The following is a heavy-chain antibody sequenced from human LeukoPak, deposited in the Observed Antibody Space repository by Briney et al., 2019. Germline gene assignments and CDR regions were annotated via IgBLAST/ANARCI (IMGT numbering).Heavy chain of an antibody. D-gene: IGHD1-14*01. CDR3: ARYQVSQGRETTPFDY. Sequence: SQTLSLTCAISGDSVSRNNVAWNWIRQSPSRGLDWLGRTYYRSQWYSDYAESVKGRITINPDTSKNQFSLQLNSVTPEDTAVYYCARYQVSQGRETTPFDYWGQGTLVTVSS. V-gene: IGHV6-1*01. CDR2: TYYRSQWYS. CDR1: GDSVSRNNVA. J-gene: IGHJ4*02.